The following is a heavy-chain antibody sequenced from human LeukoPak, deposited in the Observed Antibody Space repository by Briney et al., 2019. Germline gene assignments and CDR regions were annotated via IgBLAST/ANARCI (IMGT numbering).Heavy chain of an antibody. CDR3: ARHQPGSGADF. J-gene: IGHJ4*02. CDR2: IYPGDSDT. CDR1: GYSFTSYW. Sequence: GESLKISCKGSGYSFTSYWIGWVRQVPGKGLGWMVIIYPGDSDTRYSPSFQGQVTISADKSISTAYLQWSSLKAADTAIYFCARHQPGSGADFWGQGTLVTVSS. V-gene: IGHV5-51*01. D-gene: IGHD3-10*01.